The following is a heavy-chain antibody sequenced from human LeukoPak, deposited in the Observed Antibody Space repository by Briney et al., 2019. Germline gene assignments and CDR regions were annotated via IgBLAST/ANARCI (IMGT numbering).Heavy chain of an antibody. V-gene: IGHV3-15*01. CDR2: IKSKADGGTT. D-gene: IGHD6-19*01. J-gene: IGHJ4*02. Sequence: GGSPRLSCAASGFSFSNAWMTWVRQTPGKGLEWVGRIKSKADGGTTDYAAPVKGRFTISRDDSKNTLYLQMNSLRAEDTAVYFCARETLAGFDYWGQGTLVTVSS. CDR1: GFSFSNAW. CDR3: ARETLAGFDY.